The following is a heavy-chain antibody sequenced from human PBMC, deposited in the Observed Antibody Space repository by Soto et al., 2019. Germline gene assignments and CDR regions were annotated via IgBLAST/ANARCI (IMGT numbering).Heavy chain of an antibody. CDR2: IWYDGSNK. CDR1: GFTFSSYG. V-gene: IGHV3-33*01. CDR3: ARYYDFWSGYYLPYYYYGMDV. D-gene: IGHD3-3*01. Sequence: HPGGSLRLSCAASGFTFSSYGMHWVRQAPGKGLEWVAVIWYDGSNKYYADSVKGRFTISRDNSKNTLYLQMNSLRAEDTAVYYCARYYDFWSGYYLPYYYYGMDVWGQGTTVTVSS. J-gene: IGHJ6*02.